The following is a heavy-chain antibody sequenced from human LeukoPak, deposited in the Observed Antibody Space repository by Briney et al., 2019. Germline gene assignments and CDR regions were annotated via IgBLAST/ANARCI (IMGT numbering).Heavy chain of an antibody. D-gene: IGHD3-22*01. CDR3: ARDGPMLDSSGYYSLLPQYFQH. CDR2: IYYSGST. Sequence: SETLSLTCTVSGGSISSYYWSWIRQPPGKGLEWIGYIYYSGSTNYNPSLKSRVTISVDTSKNQFSLKLSSVTAADTAVYYCARDGPMLDSSGYYSLLPQYFQHWGQGTLVTVSS. J-gene: IGHJ1*01. V-gene: IGHV4-59*01. CDR1: GGSISSYY.